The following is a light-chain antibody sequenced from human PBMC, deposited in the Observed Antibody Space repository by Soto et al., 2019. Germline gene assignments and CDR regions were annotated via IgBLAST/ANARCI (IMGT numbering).Light chain of an antibody. CDR2: EGT. Sequence: QSVLAQSASVSGSPGQSITISCTGSSSDVGSSNLVSWYQHHPGKAPKLMIYEGTRRPSGVSNRFSGSKSGSTASLTISALQAEDEADYYCSSYAGEYKYVFGSGTKVTVL. J-gene: IGLJ1*01. CDR1: SSDVGSSNL. CDR3: SSYAGEYKYV. V-gene: IGLV2-23*01.